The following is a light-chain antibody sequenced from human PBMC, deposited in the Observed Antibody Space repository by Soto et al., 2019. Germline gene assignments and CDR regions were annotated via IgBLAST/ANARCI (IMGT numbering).Light chain of an antibody. CDR1: SSDVGGYNY. CDR3: SSYTTGNTRQIV. V-gene: IGLV2-14*03. Sequence: QSALTQPASVSGSPGQSITISCTGTSSDVGGYNYVSWYQHHPGKAPKLMIFDVSNRPSGVSNRFSGSKSGNTASLTISGLQPEDEADYYCSSYTTGNTRQIVFGTGTKV. J-gene: IGLJ1*01. CDR2: DVS.